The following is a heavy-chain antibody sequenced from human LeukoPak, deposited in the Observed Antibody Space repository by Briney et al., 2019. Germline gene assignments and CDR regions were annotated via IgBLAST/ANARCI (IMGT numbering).Heavy chain of an antibody. CDR3: AKDGHISWYSSGCPDY. V-gene: IGHV3-23*01. Sequence: GGSLRLSCAASGFTFSSYAMSWVRQAPGKGLERVSAISGSGGSTYYADSVKGRFTISRDNSKNTLYLQMNSLRAEDTAVYYCAKDGHISWYSSGCPDYWGQGTLVTVSS. CDR1: GFTFSSYA. J-gene: IGHJ4*02. CDR2: ISGSGGST. D-gene: IGHD6-19*01.